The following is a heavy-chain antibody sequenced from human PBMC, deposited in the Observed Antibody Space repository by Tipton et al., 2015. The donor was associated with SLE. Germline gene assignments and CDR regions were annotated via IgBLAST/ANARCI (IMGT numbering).Heavy chain of an antibody. Sequence: SLRLSCTASGFMFSRYTMSWVRQAPGKGLEWVSVIYSGGSTYYADSVKGRFTISRDNLKNTLYLQMNSLRAEDTAVYCCARDRGPWYFDLWGRGTLVTVSS. CDR3: ARDRGPWYFDL. D-gene: IGHD2-15*01. CDR2: IYSGGST. J-gene: IGHJ2*01. V-gene: IGHV3-66*02. CDR1: GFMFSRYT.